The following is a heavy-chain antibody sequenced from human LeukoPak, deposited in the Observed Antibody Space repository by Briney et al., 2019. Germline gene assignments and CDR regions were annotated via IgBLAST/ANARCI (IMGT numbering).Heavy chain of an antibody. Sequence: ASVKVSCRSSGYTFTTYGITWVRQSPGQGLEWMGWISTYNGNTNYAQKLQGRVTMTTDTSTSTAYMELRSLRSDDTAMYYCARDRMDTGTYFDYWGQGTLVTVSS. D-gene: IGHD5-18*01. CDR2: ISTYNGNT. J-gene: IGHJ4*02. CDR3: ARDRMDTGTYFDY. CDR1: GYTFTTYG. V-gene: IGHV1-18*01.